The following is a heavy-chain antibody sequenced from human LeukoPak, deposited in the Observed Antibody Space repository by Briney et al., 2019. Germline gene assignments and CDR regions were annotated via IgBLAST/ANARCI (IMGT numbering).Heavy chain of an antibody. D-gene: IGHD5-18*01. CDR3: ATQMDTAMVFTPYFDY. J-gene: IGHJ4*02. CDR2: IYYSGST. V-gene: IGHV4-39*01. Sequence: SETLSLTCTVSGGSISSSSYYWGWIRQPPGKGLEWIGSIYYSGSTYYNPSLKSRVTISVDTSKNQFSLKLSSVTAADTAVYYCATQMDTAMVFTPYFDYWGQGTLVTVSP. CDR1: GGSISSSSYY.